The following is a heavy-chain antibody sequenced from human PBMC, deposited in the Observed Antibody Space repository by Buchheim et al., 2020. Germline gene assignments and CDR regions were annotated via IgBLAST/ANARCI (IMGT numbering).Heavy chain of an antibody. Sequence: QVQLVESGGGVVQPGRSLRLSCTASGFTFSTYSIHWVRQAPGKGLEWVAVISGNANTIFYLDSVKGRFTISRANSKNTLYLQMNGLTTDDAAVYFCAREVGFKGSLDYWGQGT. CDR2: ISGNANTI. CDR1: GFTFSTYS. J-gene: IGHJ4*02. V-gene: IGHV3-30*04. D-gene: IGHD3-10*01. CDR3: AREVGFKGSLDY.